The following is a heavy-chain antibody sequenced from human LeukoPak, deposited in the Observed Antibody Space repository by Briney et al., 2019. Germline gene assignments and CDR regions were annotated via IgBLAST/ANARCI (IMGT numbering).Heavy chain of an antibody. CDR2: IYSGGST. V-gene: IGHV3-53*01. D-gene: IGHD2-2*01. Sequence: GGSLRLSCAASGFTVSSNYMSWVRQAPGKGLEWVSIIYSGGSTYYADSVKGRFTISRDNSKNTLYLQVNSLRAEDTAVYYCARSTKNYYFDYWGQGTLVTVSS. CDR3: ARSTKNYYFDY. J-gene: IGHJ4*02. CDR1: GFTVSSNY.